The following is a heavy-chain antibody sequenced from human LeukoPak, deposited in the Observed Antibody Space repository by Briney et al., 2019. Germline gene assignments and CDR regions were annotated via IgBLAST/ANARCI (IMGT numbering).Heavy chain of an antibody. CDR1: GGSITSDY. J-gene: IGHJ3*02. CDR2: IENSGRT. D-gene: IGHD3-22*01. CDR3: ARANYYDSSGYSRGAFDI. Sequence: SETLSLTCIVSGGSITSDYWSWIRQPPGKGLEWIGYIENSGRTEYNPSLMSRVTISVDTSKKQFSLKLNSVTAADTAVYYCARANYYDSSGYSRGAFDIWGQGTMVTVSS. V-gene: IGHV4-59*08.